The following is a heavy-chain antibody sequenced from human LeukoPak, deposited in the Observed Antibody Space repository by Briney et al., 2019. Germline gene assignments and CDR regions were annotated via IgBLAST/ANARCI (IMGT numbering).Heavy chain of an antibody. J-gene: IGHJ4*02. CDR1: GFAVNTKF. CDR3: ARDEVTSGGGLES. Sequence: GGSVRLSCAASGFAVNTKFMHWVRQAPGKGLEWISVIYSGGLTYYADSVEGRFTISRDNSKNTLYLHMNSLRAEDTAVYYCARDEVTSGGGLESWGQGTLVIVSS. V-gene: IGHV3-53*01. D-gene: IGHD3-16*01. CDR2: IYSGGLT.